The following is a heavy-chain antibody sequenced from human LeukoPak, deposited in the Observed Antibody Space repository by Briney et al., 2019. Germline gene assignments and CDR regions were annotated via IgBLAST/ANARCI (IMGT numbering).Heavy chain of an antibody. Sequence: PGGSLRLSCTAFEFVLSTYWMIWVRQAPGKGLEWVSAISGSGVSTYYADSVKGRFTVSRDNSKNTLYLQMSSLRAEDTAVYYCAKDERNWNYNLASQTYDWGQGTLVTVSS. J-gene: IGHJ4*02. CDR2: ISGSGVST. CDR1: EFVLSTYW. CDR3: AKDERNWNYNLASQTYD. D-gene: IGHD1-7*01. V-gene: IGHV3-23*01.